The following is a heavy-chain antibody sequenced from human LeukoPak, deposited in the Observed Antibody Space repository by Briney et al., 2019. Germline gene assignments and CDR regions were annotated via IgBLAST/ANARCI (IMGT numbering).Heavy chain of an antibody. CDR2: IYYSGAA. V-gene: IGHV4-39*01. CDR3: ATGGANFYSFDS. CDR1: GGSISGISYY. J-gene: IGHJ4*02. D-gene: IGHD4/OR15-4a*01. Sequence: ASETLSLTCTASGGSISGISYYWGLIRQPPGKGLEWIGSIYYSGAAYYNPSLKSRVTVSVDTSNNQFFLKLSSVTAADTAVYYCATGGANFYSFDSWGQGTLVTVSS.